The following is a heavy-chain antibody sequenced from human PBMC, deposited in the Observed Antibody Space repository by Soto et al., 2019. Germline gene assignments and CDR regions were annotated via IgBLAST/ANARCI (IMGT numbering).Heavy chain of an antibody. Sequence: ASVKVSCKASGYPFSSIGISWVRQAPGQGLEWMGWISPYDRNTYYAQRLQGRVTMTTDTSTSTAYMELRSLRFDDTAVYFCARDLDGSGNYYTDYWGQGTLVTVSS. V-gene: IGHV1-18*01. CDR1: GYPFSSIG. J-gene: IGHJ4*02. CDR3: ARDLDGSGNYYTDY. CDR2: ISPYDRNT. D-gene: IGHD3-10*01.